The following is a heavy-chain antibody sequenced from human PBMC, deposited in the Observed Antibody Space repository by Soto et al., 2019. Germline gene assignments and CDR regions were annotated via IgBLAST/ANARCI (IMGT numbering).Heavy chain of an antibody. Sequence: QLQLQESGSGLVKPSQTLSLTCAVSGGSISSGGYSWSWIRQPPGKGLEWIGYIYHSGRTYYNPSLKSRVTKSEDRSKNQLSLKLSSVTAADTAVYYCDRAAGYSSSWYVLDYWGQGTLVSVSS. CDR3: DRAAGYSSSWYVLDY. V-gene: IGHV4-30-2*01. CDR1: GGSISSGGYS. CDR2: IYHSGRT. D-gene: IGHD6-13*01. J-gene: IGHJ4*02.